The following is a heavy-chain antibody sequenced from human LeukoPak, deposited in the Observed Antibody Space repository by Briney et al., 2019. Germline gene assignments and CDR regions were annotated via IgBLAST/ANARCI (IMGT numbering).Heavy chain of an antibody. CDR1: RFTFSSYA. V-gene: IGHV3-23*01. CDR3: SSDPNGDYVGAFDM. Sequence: PGGSLRLSCVDSRFTFSSYAVTWVRQAPGKGLEWVSSITGSGYTYYADSVKGRFTVSRDNSKNTLSLQMNDLRAEDTGLYYCSSDPNGDYVGAFDMWGPGTMVTVAS. D-gene: IGHD4-17*01. CDR2: ITGSGYT. J-gene: IGHJ3*02.